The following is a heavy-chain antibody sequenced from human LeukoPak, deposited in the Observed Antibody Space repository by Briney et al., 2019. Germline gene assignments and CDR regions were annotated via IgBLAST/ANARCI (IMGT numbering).Heavy chain of an antibody. CDR1: KYSISNSLY. D-gene: IGHD4-17*01. V-gene: IGHV4-38-2*02. CDR3: ARGTYGYYMDV. J-gene: IGHJ6*03. CDR2: IYRSGST. Sequence: SETLSLTCSGSKYSISNSLYWGWLRQPPGKGLEWIGSIYRSGSTFYNPSLKSRVTISLDTSKNQFSLKLSSVTAADTAVYFCARGTYGYYMDVWGKGTTVTVSS.